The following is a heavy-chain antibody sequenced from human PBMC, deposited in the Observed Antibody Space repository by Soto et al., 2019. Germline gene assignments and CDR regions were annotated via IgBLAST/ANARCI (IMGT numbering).Heavy chain of an antibody. CDR1: GGTFSSFP. J-gene: IGHJ5*02. V-gene: IGHV1-69*18. CDR3: ARDTIGYDSNWFDP. CDR2: ITPIFNSA. D-gene: IGHD3-22*01. Sequence: QAQLVQSGAEVKRPGSSVKVSCEAFGGTFSSFPISWMRQAPGQGLEWMGTITPIFNSAAYLDKFQGRLTLTADGPTNTVYMELSSLRSDDTAIYYCARDTIGYDSNWFDPWGQGTQVTGSS.